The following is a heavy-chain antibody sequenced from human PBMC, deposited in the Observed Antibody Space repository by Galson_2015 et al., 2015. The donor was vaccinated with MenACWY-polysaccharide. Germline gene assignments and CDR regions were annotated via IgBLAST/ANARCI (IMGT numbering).Heavy chain of an antibody. V-gene: IGHV3-23*01. CDR3: AKNTSQAAGSAPYYYGVDV. Sequence: SLRLSCAVSEITFNTYAMTWVRQAPGKGLEWVATISGSGFSIHHADSVKGRFTISRDNSKNTVFLLMNNLKAADTAVYYCAKNTSQAAGSAPYYYGVDVWGLGTTVTVS. D-gene: IGHD6-13*01. CDR1: EITFNTYA. CDR2: ISGSGFSI. J-gene: IGHJ6*02.